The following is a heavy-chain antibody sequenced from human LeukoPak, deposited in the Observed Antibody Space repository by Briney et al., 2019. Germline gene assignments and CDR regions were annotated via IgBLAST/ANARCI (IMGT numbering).Heavy chain of an antibody. CDR2: ISYDGSNK. CDR1: GFTFSSYA. Sequence: GRSLRLSCAASGFTFSSYAMHWVRQAPGKGLEWVAVISYDGSNKYYADSVKGRFTISRDNSMNTLYLQMNSLRAEDTAVYYCAREIYCSGGSCGDAFDIWGQGTMVTVSS. V-gene: IGHV3-30-3*01. J-gene: IGHJ3*02. D-gene: IGHD2-15*01. CDR3: AREIYCSGGSCGDAFDI.